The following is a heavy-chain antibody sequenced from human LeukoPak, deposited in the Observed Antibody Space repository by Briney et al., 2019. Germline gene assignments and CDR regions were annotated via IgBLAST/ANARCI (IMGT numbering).Heavy chain of an antibody. D-gene: IGHD3-10*01. V-gene: IGHV4-4*07. CDR3: ASVRRGFGESSKYYSYYYMDV. Sequence: SETLSLTCTVSGGSISSYYWSWIRQPAGKGLEWMGRIYTSGSTNYNPCLKSRVTMSVDTSKNQFSLKLSSVTAADTAVYYCASVRRGFGESSKYYSYYYMDVWGNGTTVPIS. CDR1: GGSISSYY. J-gene: IGHJ6*03. CDR2: IYTSGST.